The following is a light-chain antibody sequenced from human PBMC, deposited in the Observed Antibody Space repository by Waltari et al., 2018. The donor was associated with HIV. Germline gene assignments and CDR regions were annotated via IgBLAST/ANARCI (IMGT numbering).Light chain of an antibody. CDR2: QDK. CDR3: QAWDRTTGV. J-gene: IGLJ1*01. V-gene: IGLV3-1*01. CDR1: KMGEKY. Sequence: SFELTQPPSLSVSPGQTANISCSGEKMGEKYVSWYQQKSGQSPVVVIFQDKRRPSGISERFSGSNSGNTATLTISGTQPIDETDCYCQAWDRTTGVFGTGTKLTVL.